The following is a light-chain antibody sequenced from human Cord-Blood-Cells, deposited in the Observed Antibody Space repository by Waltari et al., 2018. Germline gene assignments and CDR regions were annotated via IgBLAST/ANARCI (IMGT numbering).Light chain of an antibody. Sequence: EIVMTQSPATLSVSPGERATLSCRASQSVSSNLAWYQQKPGQAPRLLIYGASTRATGSPARFSGSGSGTEFTLTISSLQSEDCAVYYCQQYNNWWTFGQGTKVEIK. J-gene: IGKJ1*01. CDR1: QSVSSN. V-gene: IGKV3-15*01. CDR3: QQYNNWWT. CDR2: GAS.